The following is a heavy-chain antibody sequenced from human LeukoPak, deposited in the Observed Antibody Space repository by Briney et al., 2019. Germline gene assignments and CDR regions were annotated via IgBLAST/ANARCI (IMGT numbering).Heavy chain of an antibody. V-gene: IGHV3-9*01. CDR1: GFTFEDHA. D-gene: IGHD5-12*01. CDR2: ISWNGDII. Sequence: GRSLRLSCVASGFTFEDHAMHWIRQAPGKGLEWVLGISWNGDIIGYADSVKGRFTVSRDNAKNAVYLQMNNLRTEDTALYYCAKASEERYSGYDDYLHYWGQGTLVTVSS. CDR3: AKASEERYSGYDDYLHY. J-gene: IGHJ4*02.